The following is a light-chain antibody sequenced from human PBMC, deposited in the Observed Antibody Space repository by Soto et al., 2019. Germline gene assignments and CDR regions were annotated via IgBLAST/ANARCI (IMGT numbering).Light chain of an antibody. CDR2: EVS. Sequence: QSALTQPPSASGSPGQSVTISCTGTSSDVGAYNYLSWYQQHPGKAPKLMIYEVSKRPSGVPDRFSGSKSGNTASLTVSGLQDEDEPDYYCSSYAGSNNYVFGTGTKLTVL. CDR3: SSYAGSNNYV. V-gene: IGLV2-8*01. J-gene: IGLJ1*01. CDR1: SSDVGAYNY.